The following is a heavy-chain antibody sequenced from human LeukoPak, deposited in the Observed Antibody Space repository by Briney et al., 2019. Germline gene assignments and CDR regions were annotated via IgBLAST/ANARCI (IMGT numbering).Heavy chain of an antibody. D-gene: IGHD3-10*01. CDR2: AFHSGST. CDR3: AGWYGSGTRNPWFDS. V-gene: IGHV4-30-2*01. Sequence: PSETLSLTCTLSSGSLSSGRDPWRWIRRPPGGGLVWVGYAFHSGSTYYNPSLKPPLTISIDRSKNQFSLKMSSVAAADTAVYYCAGWYGSGTRNPWFDSWGQGALVPVSS. CDR1: SGSLSSGRDP. J-gene: IGHJ5*01.